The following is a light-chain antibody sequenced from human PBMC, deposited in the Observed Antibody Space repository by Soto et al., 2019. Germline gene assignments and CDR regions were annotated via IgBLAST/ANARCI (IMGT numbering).Light chain of an antibody. J-gene: IGLJ2*01. Sequence: QLVLTQPASVSGSPGQSITISCTGTSSDVGGYNYVSWYQQHPGKAPKLMIYDVSNRPSGVSYRFSGSKSGNTASLTISGLQAEDEADYYCSSYTSSSTLFGGGTKLTVL. CDR2: DVS. CDR1: SSDVGGYNY. V-gene: IGLV2-14*03. CDR3: SSYTSSSTL.